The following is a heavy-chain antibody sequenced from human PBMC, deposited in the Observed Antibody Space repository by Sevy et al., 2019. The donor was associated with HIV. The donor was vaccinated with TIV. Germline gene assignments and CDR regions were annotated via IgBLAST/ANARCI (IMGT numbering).Heavy chain of an antibody. Sequence: GGSLRLFCSASGFTFSSYAMHWVRQAPGKGLEYVSAISSNGGSTYYADSVKGRFTISRDNSKNTLYLQMSSLRAEDTAVYYCVKNKWEPLINDAFDIWGQGTMVTVSS. CDR1: GFTFSSYA. CDR3: VKNKWEPLINDAFDI. V-gene: IGHV3-64D*06. D-gene: IGHD1-26*01. J-gene: IGHJ3*02. CDR2: ISSNGGST.